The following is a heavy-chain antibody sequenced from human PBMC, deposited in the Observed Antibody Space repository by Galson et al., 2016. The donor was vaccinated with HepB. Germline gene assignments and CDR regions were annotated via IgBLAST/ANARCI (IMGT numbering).Heavy chain of an antibody. CDR3: ARDGGLLHYYYGMDV. Sequence: SLRLSCATSGFTFNNYGINWVRQAPGKGLEWVAVISYDGNNRHYADAVKGRFTISRDSSTNTVYLQMNSLRADDTAVYFCARDGGLLHYYYGMDVWGQGTSLTVSS. V-gene: IGHV3-33*08. CDR1: GFTFNNYG. CDR2: ISYDGNNR. D-gene: IGHD3-22*01. J-gene: IGHJ6*02.